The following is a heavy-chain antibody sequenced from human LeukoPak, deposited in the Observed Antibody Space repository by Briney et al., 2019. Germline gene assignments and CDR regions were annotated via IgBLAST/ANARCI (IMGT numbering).Heavy chain of an antibody. V-gene: IGHV3-7*02. CDR2: IKEDGSAK. CDR1: GFTLSRHW. D-gene: IGHD3-10*01. Sequence: GGPLRLPCTPSGFTLSRHWMTWVRQAPGKGLEWVANIKEDGSAKYYVDSMKGRFTIPRDNAKNALYLQINSLRAEDTAVYYCARLRRKLWGLSFDDWGQGTRVTVSS. J-gene: IGHJ4*02. CDR3: ARLRRKLWGLSFDD.